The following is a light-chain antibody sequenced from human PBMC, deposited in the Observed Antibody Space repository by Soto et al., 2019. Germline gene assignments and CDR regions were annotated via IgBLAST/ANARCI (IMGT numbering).Light chain of an antibody. CDR3: QQYNNWPLT. J-gene: IGKJ4*01. CDR2: GAS. CDR1: QSVSGN. Sequence: EIVMTQSPATLSVSPGERATLSCRASQSVSGNLAWYQQKPGQPPRLLIYGASTRATSIPARFSGCGSGTEFTLTISSLQSEDFAVYYCQQYNNWPLTFGGGTKVEIK. V-gene: IGKV3-15*01.